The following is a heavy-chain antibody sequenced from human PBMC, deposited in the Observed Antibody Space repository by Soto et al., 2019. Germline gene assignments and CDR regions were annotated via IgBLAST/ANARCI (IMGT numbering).Heavy chain of an antibody. D-gene: IGHD4-4*01. J-gene: IGHJ1*01. CDR1: GFTFGDYA. CDR3: TRGSKYFQH. Sequence: PGGSLRLSCTASGFTFGDYAMSWVRQAPGKGLEWVGFIRSKAYGGTTEYAASVKGRFTISRDDSKSIAYLQMNSLKTEDTAVYYCTRGSKYFQHWGQGTLVTVSS. CDR2: IRSKAYGGTT. V-gene: IGHV3-49*04.